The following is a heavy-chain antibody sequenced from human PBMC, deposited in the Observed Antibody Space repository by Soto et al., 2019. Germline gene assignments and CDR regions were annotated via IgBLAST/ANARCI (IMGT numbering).Heavy chain of an antibody. CDR3: ASCQKVSSASSTGFDY. V-gene: IGHV1-3*01. Sequence: ASVKVSCKASGYTFTSYAMHWVRQAPGQRLEWMGWINAGNGNTKYSQKFQGRVTITRDTSASTAYMELSSLRSEDTAVYYCASCQKVSSASSTGFDYWGQGTMVTVSS. CDR1: GYTFTSYA. CDR2: INAGNGNT. J-gene: IGHJ4*02.